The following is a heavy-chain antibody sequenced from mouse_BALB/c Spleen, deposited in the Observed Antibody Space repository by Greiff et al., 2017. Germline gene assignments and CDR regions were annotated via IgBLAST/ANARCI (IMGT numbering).Heavy chain of an antibody. CDR3: ARGGYYDGYY. J-gene: IGHJ2*01. D-gene: IGHD2-3*01. Sequence: VQLKESGPGLVKPSQSLSLTCTVTGYSITSDYAWNWIRQFPGNKLEWMGYISYSGSTSYNPSLKSRISITRDTSKNQFFLQLNSVTTEDTATYYCARGGYYDGYYWGQGTTLTVSS. CDR1: GYSITSDYA. CDR2: ISYSGST. V-gene: IGHV3-2*02.